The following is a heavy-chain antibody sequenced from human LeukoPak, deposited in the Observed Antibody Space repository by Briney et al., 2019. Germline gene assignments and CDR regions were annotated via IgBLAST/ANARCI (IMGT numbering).Heavy chain of an antibody. CDR2: INPNSGGT. Sequence: ASVKVSCKASGYTFTGYYMHWVRQAPGQGLEWMGWINPNSGGTNYAQKFQGRVTMTRDTSISTAYMELSRLRSDDTAVYYCARGGTVVVPAATSGHFRHWGQGTLVTVSS. CDR3: ARGGTVVVPAATSGHFRH. D-gene: IGHD2-2*01. J-gene: IGHJ1*01. V-gene: IGHV1-2*02. CDR1: GYTFTGYY.